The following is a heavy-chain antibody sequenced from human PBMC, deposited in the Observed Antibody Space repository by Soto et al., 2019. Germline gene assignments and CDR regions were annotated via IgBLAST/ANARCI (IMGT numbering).Heavy chain of an antibody. CDR3: ARLYGLDAFDI. V-gene: IGHV4-59*01. J-gene: IGHJ3*02. CDR1: GGCISSYY. Sequence: PSETLSLTCTASGGCISSYYWSWIRQPPGKGLEWIGYIYYSGSTNYNPSLKSRVTISVDTSKNQFSLRLSSVTAADTAVYYCARLYGLDAFDIWGQGTIVTVSS. CDR2: IYYSGST. D-gene: IGHD4-17*01.